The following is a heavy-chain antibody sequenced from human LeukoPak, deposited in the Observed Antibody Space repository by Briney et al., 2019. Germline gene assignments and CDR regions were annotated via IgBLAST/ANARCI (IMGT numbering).Heavy chain of an antibody. D-gene: IGHD3-22*01. CDR2: MYLSGTT. CDR3: AGLVGRYSSGLYYYYFDY. J-gene: IGHJ4*02. CDR1: GDSINSLDL. V-gene: IGHV4-4*02. Sequence: SGTLSLNCTVSGDSINSLDLWSWVRPPPGKGLEWIGEMYLSGTTHSNPSVKSRVTISIDKSKNQFFLNLSSATAADTAVYYCAGLVGRYSSGLYYYYFDYWGQGTLVTVSS.